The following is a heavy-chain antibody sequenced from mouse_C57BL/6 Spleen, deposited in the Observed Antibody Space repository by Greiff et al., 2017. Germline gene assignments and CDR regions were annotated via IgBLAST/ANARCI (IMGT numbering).Heavy chain of an antibody. CDR3: ARRQGDYGSSSLYAMDD. CDR2: IYPGDGDT. D-gene: IGHD1-1*01. CDR1: GYAFSSYW. J-gene: IGHJ4*01. Sequence: QVQLQQSGAELVKPGASVKISCKASGYAFSSYWMNWVKQRPGKGLEWIGQIYPGDGDTNYNGKFKGKATLTADKSSSTAYMQLSSLTSEDSAVYFCARRQGDYGSSSLYAMDDWGQGTSVTVSS. V-gene: IGHV1-80*01.